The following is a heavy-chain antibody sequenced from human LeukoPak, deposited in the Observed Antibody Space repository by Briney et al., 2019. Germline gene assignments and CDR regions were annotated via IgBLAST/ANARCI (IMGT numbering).Heavy chain of an antibody. V-gene: IGHV4-4*07. D-gene: IGHD5-12*01. CDR2: IYSSGSN. J-gene: IGHJ4*02. CDR1: GGPIRGYF. CDR3: AREPTSGREPTSGRPLDY. Sequence: SETLSLTCTVSGGPIRGYFWSWIRQPAGEGLEWIGRIYSSGSNNYNPSLKTRVTMSLDTSKNHFSLNLTSVTAADTAVYYCAREPTSGREPTSGRPLDYWGQGTLVTVSS.